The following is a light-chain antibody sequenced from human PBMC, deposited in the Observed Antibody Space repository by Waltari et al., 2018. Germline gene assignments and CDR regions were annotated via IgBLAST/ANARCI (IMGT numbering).Light chain of an antibody. CDR2: EVN. J-gene: IGLJ1*01. V-gene: IGLV2-8*01. Sequence: QSALSQPPSASGSPGQSVTISCTGSSSDVGAYDYVSWYQQRPGKAPTVLIYEVNKRPSGVPHRFSGSKSGATASLTVSWLQAEDEADYYCASYAGGDTPYVFGTGTTVTV. CDR1: SSDVGAYDY. CDR3: ASYAGGDTPYV.